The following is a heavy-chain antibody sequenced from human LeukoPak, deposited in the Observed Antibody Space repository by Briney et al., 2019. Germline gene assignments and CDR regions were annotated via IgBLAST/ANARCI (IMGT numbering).Heavy chain of an antibody. D-gene: IGHD3-3*01. V-gene: IGHV4-59*12. CDR1: GGSISSYY. J-gene: IGHJ3*02. CDR3: ARDSFITIFGVVKDAFDI. CDR2: IYYSGST. Sequence: SETLSLTCTVSGGSISSYYWSWIRQPPGKGLEWIGYIYYSGSTNYNPSLKSRVTMSVDTSKNQFSLKLSSVTAADTAVYYCARDSFITIFGVVKDAFDIWGQGTMVTVSS.